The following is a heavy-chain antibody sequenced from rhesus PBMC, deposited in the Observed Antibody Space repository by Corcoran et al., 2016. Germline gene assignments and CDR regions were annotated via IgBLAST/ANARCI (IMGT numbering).Heavy chain of an antibody. J-gene: IGHJ4*01. D-gene: IGHD1-1-1*01. CDR1: GSTISRRS. Sequence: QLQLPESGPGLVKPSETLSVTCAVSGSTISRRSWSWIRQAPGTGLEWIGDIYGSGSSTNYNTYLKSRVTLSVDTSKNQLSLKRSSVTAADTAVYYCASSKYSWNSAFDYWGQGVLVTVSS. CDR2: IYGSGSST. CDR3: ASSKYSWNSAFDY. V-gene: IGHV4-169*02.